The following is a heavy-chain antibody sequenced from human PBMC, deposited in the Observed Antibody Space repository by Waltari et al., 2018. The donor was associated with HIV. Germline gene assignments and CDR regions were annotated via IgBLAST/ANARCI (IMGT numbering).Heavy chain of an antibody. CDR3: ARGLDILTGHYHWFLDV. V-gene: IGHV4-61*02. J-gene: IGHJ2*01. CDR1: GGSITSGDYY. Sequence: QVQLQESGPGLVKPSQTLSLTCTVSGGSITSGDYYWTWIRQPAGKGLEWIGRCYTSGSANYNPSRRSRVTMSLDTSKNQFSLKLTSVTAADTAVYYCARGLDILTGHYHWFLDVWGRGTLVTVSS. CDR2: CYTSGSA. D-gene: IGHD3-9*01.